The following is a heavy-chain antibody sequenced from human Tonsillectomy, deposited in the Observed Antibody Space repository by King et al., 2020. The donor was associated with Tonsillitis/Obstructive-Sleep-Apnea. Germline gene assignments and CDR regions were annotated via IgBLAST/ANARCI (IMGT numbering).Heavy chain of an antibody. J-gene: IGHJ6*03. CDR1: GGSISSRSYY. D-gene: IGHD1-14*01. CDR2: IYYSGNT. Sequence: LQLQESGPGLVKPSETLSLTCTVSGGSISSRSYYWGWIRQPPGKGLEWIGSIYYSGNTYYNPSLKSRVTISVDTSRDQFSLKLSSVTAADTAVYYCARHSEDHNYYYYIDVWGKGTTVTVSS. V-gene: IGHV4-39*01. CDR3: ARHSEDHNYYYYIDV.